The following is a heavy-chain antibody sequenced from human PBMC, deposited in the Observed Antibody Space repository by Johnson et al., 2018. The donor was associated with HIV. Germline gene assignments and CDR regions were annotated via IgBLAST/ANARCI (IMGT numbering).Heavy chain of an antibody. CDR1: EFTVSSNY. Sequence: VQLVESGGKLIQPGGSLRLSCAASEFTVSSNYMSWVRQAPGKGLEWVSGISWNGGSTGYADSVKGRFTISRDNSKNTLSLQMNSLRAEDTAVYYCARGYYYDSSGSDDAFDIWGQGTMVTVSS. J-gene: IGHJ3*02. CDR2: SWNGGST. CDR3: ARGYYYDSSGSDDAFDI. V-gene: IGHV3-66*03. D-gene: IGHD3-22*01.